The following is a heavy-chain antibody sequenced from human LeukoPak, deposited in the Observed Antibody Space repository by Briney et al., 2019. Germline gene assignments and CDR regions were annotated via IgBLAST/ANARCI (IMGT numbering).Heavy chain of an antibody. D-gene: IGHD1-26*01. CDR2: LYSGGSI. V-gene: IGHV3-66*01. CDR1: GFTVSSSY. J-gene: IGHJ4*02. Sequence: PGGSLRLSCAGSGFTVSSSYMSWVRQAPGRGLEWVSILYSGGSIFYADSVKGRFTISRDISKNMLHLQMNSLRADGTAVYYCARSSISSYYEDWGQGTLVTVSS. CDR3: ARSSISSYYED.